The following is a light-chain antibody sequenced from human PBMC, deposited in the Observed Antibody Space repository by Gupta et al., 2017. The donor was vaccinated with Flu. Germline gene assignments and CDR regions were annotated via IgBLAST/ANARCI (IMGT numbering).Light chain of an antibody. J-gene: IGLJ2*01. CDR1: NIALSVYKY. Sequence: QSALTQPRSVSGSLGQSVTISYTGTNIALSVYKYVSWYLQHPGTPPLLLFYDVNRRPSGLPGRFAAYSAGTTAFLTTSGLQAEDEAYYFSTSYASTYNVVFGGGTKLTV. CDR3: TSYASTYNVV. V-gene: IGLV2-11*01. CDR2: DVN.